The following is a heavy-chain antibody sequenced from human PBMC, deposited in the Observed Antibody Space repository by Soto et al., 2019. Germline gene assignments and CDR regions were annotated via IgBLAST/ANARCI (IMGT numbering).Heavy chain of an antibody. CDR1: GYTFTSYD. CDR2: MNPSSGDT. V-gene: IGHV1-8*01. D-gene: IGHD4-17*01. CDR3: ARDGSKMYGYGVQLGY. Sequence: QVQLVQSGAEVKKPGASVKVSCKASGYTFTSYDINWVRQATGQGLEWLGRMNPSSGDTGLAQKFQSRTTMTRNTSITTAYMELSSLRSEDTAVYYCARDGSKMYGYGVQLGYWGQGTVVTVSS. J-gene: IGHJ4*02.